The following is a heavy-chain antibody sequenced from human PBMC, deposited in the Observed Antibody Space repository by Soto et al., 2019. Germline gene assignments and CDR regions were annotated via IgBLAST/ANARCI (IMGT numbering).Heavy chain of an antibody. CDR3: SRDWWGVDKPMATNWFDP. V-gene: IGHV1-18*01. Sequence: QVQLVQCGAEVKKPGASVKVSCKASGFSWTNYAISWVRQAPGQGLEWMGWITAYNGNTNYAQKFQGRVAMTTETSTNVAYMELGSLRSDDTAVYYCSRDWWGVDKPMATNWFDPWGQGTLVIVSS. CDR1: GFSWTNYA. CDR2: ITAYNGNT. J-gene: IGHJ5*02. D-gene: IGHD5-18*01.